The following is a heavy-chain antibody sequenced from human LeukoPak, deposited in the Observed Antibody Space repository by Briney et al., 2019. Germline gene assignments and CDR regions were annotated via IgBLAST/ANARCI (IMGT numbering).Heavy chain of an antibody. D-gene: IGHD6-13*01. CDR2: ITSSSNLI. CDR1: GFTFSYYS. Sequence: GGSLRLSCAAPGFTFSYYSMTWVRQAPGRGLEWVSCITSSSNLIFYSDSVRGRFTISRDNAKNLLYLHMNSLRVEDTAVYYCAKLDRGDYSSTPVPYYNYYMNVWGKGTTVTVSS. CDR3: AKLDRGDYSSTPVPYYNYYMNV. V-gene: IGHV3-21*06. J-gene: IGHJ6*03.